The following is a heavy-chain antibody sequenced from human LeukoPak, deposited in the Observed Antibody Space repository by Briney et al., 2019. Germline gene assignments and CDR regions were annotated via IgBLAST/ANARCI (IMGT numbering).Heavy chain of an antibody. CDR1: GYTFTSYY. CDR2: INPSGGST. V-gene: IGHV1-46*01. Sequence: GPVKVSCKASGYTFTSYYMHWVRQAPGQGLEWMGIINPSGGSTSYAQKFQGRVTMTRDMSTSTAYMELSSLRSEDTAVYYCARGKEVLGYCSGGSCYSIRNWFDPWGQGTLVTVSS. J-gene: IGHJ5*02. CDR3: ARGKEVLGYCSGGSCYSIRNWFDP. D-gene: IGHD2-15*01.